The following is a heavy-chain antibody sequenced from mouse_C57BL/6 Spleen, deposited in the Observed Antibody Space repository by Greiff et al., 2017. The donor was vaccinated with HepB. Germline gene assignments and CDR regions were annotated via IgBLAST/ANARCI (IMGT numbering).Heavy chain of an antibody. V-gene: IGHV1-69*01. CDR2: IDPSDSYT. CDR1: GYTFTSYW. D-gene: IGHD2-3*01. CDR3: ARFPDGYYSFAY. J-gene: IGHJ3*01. Sequence: QVQLKQPGAELVMPGASVKLSCKASGYTFTSYWMHWVKQRPGQGLEWIGEIDPSDSYTNYNQKFKGKSTLTVDKSSSTAYMQLSSLTSEDSAVYYCARFPDGYYSFAYWGQGTLVTVSA.